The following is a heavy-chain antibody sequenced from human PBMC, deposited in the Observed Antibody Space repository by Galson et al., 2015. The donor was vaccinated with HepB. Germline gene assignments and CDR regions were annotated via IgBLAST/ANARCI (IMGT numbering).Heavy chain of an antibody. CDR1: GFTFSSYA. CDR3: VKATTIAAAEDHLDY. CDR2: ISSNGGST. V-gene: IGHV3-64D*06. D-gene: IGHD6-13*01. Sequence: SLRLSCAASGFTFSSYAMHWVRQAPGKGLEYVSAISSNGGSTYYADSVKGRFTISRDNSKNTLYLQMSSLRAEDTAVYYCVKATTIAAAEDHLDYWGQGTLVTVSS. J-gene: IGHJ4*02.